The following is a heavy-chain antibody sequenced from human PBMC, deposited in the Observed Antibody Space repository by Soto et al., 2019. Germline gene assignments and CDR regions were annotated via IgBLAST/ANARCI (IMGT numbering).Heavy chain of an antibody. J-gene: IGHJ4*02. Sequence: ASVKVSCKASGYTFTSYAMHWVRQAPGQRLEWMGWTNAGNGNTNYAQKLQGRVTMTTDTSTSTAYMELRSLRSDDTAVYYCAREESGGYYDSSGYFQAGYWGQGTLVTV. CDR3: AREESGGYYDSSGYFQAGY. CDR2: TNAGNGNT. V-gene: IGHV1-3*01. D-gene: IGHD3-22*01. CDR1: GYTFTSYA.